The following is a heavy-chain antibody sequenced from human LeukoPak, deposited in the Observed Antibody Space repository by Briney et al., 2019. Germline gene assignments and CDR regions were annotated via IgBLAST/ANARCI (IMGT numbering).Heavy chain of an antibody. D-gene: IGHD2-15*01. J-gene: IGHJ4*02. CDR1: GFTFSNYD. Sequence: GGSLRLSCSASGFTFSNYDMYWVRQAPGKGLEYVSGISXNGGYTYYADSVKGRSTISRGNSKNTLYLQMSSLRDEDTAMYYCVRAMGYCSGGSCRKYYFDYWGQGTPVTVSS. CDR3: VRAMGYCSGGSCRKYYFDY. CDR2: ISXNGGYT. V-gene: IGHV3-64D*06.